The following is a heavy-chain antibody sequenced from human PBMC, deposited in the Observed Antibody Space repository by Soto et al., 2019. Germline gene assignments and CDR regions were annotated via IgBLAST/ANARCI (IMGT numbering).Heavy chain of an antibody. D-gene: IGHD7-27*01. CDR3: TKANWYSEY. V-gene: IGHV4-59*11. J-gene: IGHJ4*02. Sequence: SETLSLTCTVSGGSISNHYWSWIRQPPGKGLEWIGYIYYNGNTNYNPPLKSRVTMSVDTSKNQISLKLSSVTAADTAVYYCTKANWYSEYWDQGTLVTVSS. CDR2: IYYNGNT. CDR1: GGSISNHY.